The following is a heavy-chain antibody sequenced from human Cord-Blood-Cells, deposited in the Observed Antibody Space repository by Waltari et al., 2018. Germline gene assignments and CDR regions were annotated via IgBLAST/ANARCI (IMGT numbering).Heavy chain of an antibody. CDR1: GFTVSSNY. V-gene: IGHV3-53*02. Sequence: EVQLVETGGGLIQPGGSLRLSCAASGFTVSSNYMSWFRQAPGKGLEWVSVIYSGGSTYYADSVKGRFTISRDNSKNTLYLQMNSLRAEDTAVYYCARVGLGKGWYFDLWGRGTLVTVSS. CDR3: ARVGLGKGWYFDL. J-gene: IGHJ2*01. D-gene: IGHD7-27*01. CDR2: IYSGGST.